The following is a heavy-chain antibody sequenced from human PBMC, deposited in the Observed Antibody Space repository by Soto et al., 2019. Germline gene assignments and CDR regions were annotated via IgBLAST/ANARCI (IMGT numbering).Heavy chain of an antibody. Sequence: ASVKVSCKTSGYTFTNYDVTWLRQAPGRRLEWMGWITPYNGNTHYAPHLQGRITLATDTSTNTAYLDLTNLTSDDTAMYYCARVVPGAVPWFGSWGLGTPVTVS. CDR1: GYTFTNYD. CDR3: ARVVPGAVPWFGS. J-gene: IGHJ5*01. CDR2: ITPYNGNT. V-gene: IGHV1-18*04. D-gene: IGHD3-10*02.